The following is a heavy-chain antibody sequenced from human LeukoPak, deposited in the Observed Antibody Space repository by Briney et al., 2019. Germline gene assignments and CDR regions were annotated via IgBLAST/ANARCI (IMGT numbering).Heavy chain of an antibody. CDR1: GGSISSYY. CDR2: IYYSGST. V-gene: IGHV4-59*01. Sequence: PSETLSLTCTVSGGSISSYYWSWLRQPPGKGLEWIGYIYYSGSTNYNPSLKSRVTISVDTSKNQFSLKLSSVTAADTAVYYCARERPTVVTLSSYWYFDLWGRGTLVTVSS. D-gene: IGHD4-23*01. CDR3: ARERPTVVTLSSYWYFDL. J-gene: IGHJ2*01.